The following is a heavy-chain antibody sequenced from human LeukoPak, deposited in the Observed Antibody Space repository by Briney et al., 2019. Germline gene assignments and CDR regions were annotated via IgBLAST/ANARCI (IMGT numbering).Heavy chain of an antibody. CDR3: AKDWGFTFRDGGIFDH. CDR1: GVRFSGYV. Sequence: GGSLRVSCVGSGVRFSGYVMSWGRQGPGKGVEWGSGISGGGVDRHDAESVRGGVTISRDTFKNTLYLQINSLRVESTRMCYCAKDWGFTFRDGGIFDHWGQGILVTVSS. D-gene: IGHD5-24*01. J-gene: IGHJ4*02. V-gene: IGHV3-23*01. CDR2: ISGGGVDR.